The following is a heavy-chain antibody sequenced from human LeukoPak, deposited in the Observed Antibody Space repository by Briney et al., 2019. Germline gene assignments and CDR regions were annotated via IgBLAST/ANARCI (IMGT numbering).Heavy chain of an antibody. CDR3: ARDDPVVYATYDH. CDR1: GFTFSSFG. V-gene: IGHV3-23*01. J-gene: IGHJ4*02. Sequence: GGSLRLSCAASGFTFSSFGMSWVRQAPGKGLEWVSSISGSGGSNYYADSVKGRFTISRDNSKNTLYLQMNSLRVEDTAVYYCARDDPVVYATYDHWGQGTLVTVSS. D-gene: IGHD2-8*02. CDR2: ISGSGGSN.